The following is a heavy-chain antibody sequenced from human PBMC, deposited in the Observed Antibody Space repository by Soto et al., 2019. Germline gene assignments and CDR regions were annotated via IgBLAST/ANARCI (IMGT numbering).Heavy chain of an antibody. J-gene: IGHJ4*02. CDR2: IGSRGDST. D-gene: IGHD1-1*01. Sequence: PGGSLRLSCAASGFTFSSFAMSWVRQAPGKGLEWVSAIGSRGDSTYYADSVKGRFTISRDNSKNTLYLQLNSLRAEDTAVYYCAKADRSTTARYYFDYWGQGT. CDR1: GFTFSSFA. CDR3: AKADRSTTARYYFDY. V-gene: IGHV3-23*01.